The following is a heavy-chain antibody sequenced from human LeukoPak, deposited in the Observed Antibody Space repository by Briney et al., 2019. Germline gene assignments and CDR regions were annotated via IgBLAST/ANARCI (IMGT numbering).Heavy chain of an antibody. V-gene: IGHV3-38-3*01. D-gene: IGHD3-22*01. Sequence: PGGSLRLSCAASGFTVSSNEMSWVRQAPGKGLEWVSSISGGSTYYADSRKGRFTISRDNSKNTLHLQMNSLRAGDTAVYYCARGLLYYYDSSGYPNDAFDIWGQGTMVTVSS. CDR1: GFTVSSNE. CDR3: ARGLLYYYDSSGYPNDAFDI. J-gene: IGHJ3*02. CDR2: ISGGST.